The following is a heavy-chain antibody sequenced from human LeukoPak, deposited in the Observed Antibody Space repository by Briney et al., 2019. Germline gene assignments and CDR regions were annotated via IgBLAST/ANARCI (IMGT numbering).Heavy chain of an antibody. J-gene: IGHJ3*02. CDR1: GFTFSNYE. V-gene: IGHV3-48*03. CDR3: GRGGYCSGGTCSRFNAFDI. CDR2: ISPSGRTM. Sequence: SGGSLRLSCATSGFTFSNYEMNWVRQAPGKGLEWVSYISPSGRTMYYTDSVKGRFTISTDNAKNSLYLQMNSLRAEDTAVYYCGRGGYCSGGTCSRFNAFDIWGQGTTVTVSS. D-gene: IGHD2-15*01.